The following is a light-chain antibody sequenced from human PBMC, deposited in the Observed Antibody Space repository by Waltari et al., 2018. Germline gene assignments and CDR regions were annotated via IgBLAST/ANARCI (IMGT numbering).Light chain of an antibody. CDR1: QSIGRT. CDR3: QHYVRLPVT. J-gene: IGKJ1*01. V-gene: IGKV3-20*01. Sequence: EIVLTQSPGALSLSPGETATLSCRASQSIGRTIAWYQQKPGQAPRLLIYATSTMATGIPDRFSGSGSETDFSLTIYRLEPEDFAVYYCQHYVRLPVTFGQGTKVEIK. CDR2: ATS.